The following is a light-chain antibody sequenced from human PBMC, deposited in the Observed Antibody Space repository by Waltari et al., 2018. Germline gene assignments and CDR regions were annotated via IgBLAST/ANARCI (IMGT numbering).Light chain of an antibody. CDR2: DVS. CDR3: SSQSSKDVVL. CDR1: SSDVGGYDS. Sequence: QSALTQPASVSGSPGQSVTIFCAGTSSDVGGYDSVSWYQEHPGQAPIVIIYDVSDRPSGVSDRFSGSKSGNTASLTISGLQAEDEAAYYCSSQSSKDVVLFGGGTKLTVL. V-gene: IGLV2-14*01. J-gene: IGLJ2*01.